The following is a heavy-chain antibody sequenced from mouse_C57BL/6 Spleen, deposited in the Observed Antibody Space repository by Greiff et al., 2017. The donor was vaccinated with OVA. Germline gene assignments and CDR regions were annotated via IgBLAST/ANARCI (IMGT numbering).Heavy chain of an antibody. Sequence: QVQLQQSGAELVMPGASVKLSCKASGYTFTSYWMHWVKQRPGQGLEWIGEIDPSDSYTNYNQKFKGKSTLTVDKSSSTAYMQLSSLTSEDSAVYYCARREYYGSSYWYFDVWGTGTTVTVSS. V-gene: IGHV1-69*01. D-gene: IGHD1-1*01. CDR3: ARREYYGSSYWYFDV. CDR1: GYTFTSYW. J-gene: IGHJ1*03. CDR2: IDPSDSYT.